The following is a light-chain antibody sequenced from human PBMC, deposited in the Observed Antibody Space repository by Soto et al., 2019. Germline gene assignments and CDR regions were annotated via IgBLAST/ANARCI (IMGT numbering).Light chain of an antibody. CDR2: TTS. V-gene: IGKV1D-12*01. CDR3: QQANSFPLT. CDR1: QGINNW. J-gene: IGKJ4*01. Sequence: DIQMTQSPSSVSASVGDRVTITCRASQGINNWLAWYQQKPGKAPKLLIYTTSSLQSGVPSRFRGSGSGTDFTLTISSLQPEDSATYSCQQANSFPLTFGGGTKVEIK.